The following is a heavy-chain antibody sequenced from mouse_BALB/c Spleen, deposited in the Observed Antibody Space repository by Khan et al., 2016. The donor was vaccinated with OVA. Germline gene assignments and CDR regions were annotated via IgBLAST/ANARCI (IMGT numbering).Heavy chain of an antibody. J-gene: IGHJ2*01. D-gene: IGHD1-1*01. CDR3: ARGNYYGYYFDY. CDR2: LSYSGVT. V-gene: IGHV3-2*02. Sequence: EVQLQESGPGLVKPSQSLSLTCTVTGYSITSGYARNWIRQFPGNQLEWMGYLSYSGVTSYTPSLKSRITITPDTSKNQFFLQLNSVTTEDTATYYCARGNYYGYYFDYWGQGTTLTVSS. CDR1: GYSITSGYA.